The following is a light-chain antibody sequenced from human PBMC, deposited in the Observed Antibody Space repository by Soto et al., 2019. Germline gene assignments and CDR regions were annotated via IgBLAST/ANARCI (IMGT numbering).Light chain of an antibody. CDR2: GAS. CDR1: QSVSSN. CDR3: QQYNNWPHT. Sequence: EIVMTQSPATLSVSPGERATLSCRASQSVSSNLVWYQQKPGQAPRLLIQGASTRATGIPARFSGSGSGTEFTLTISSLQSEDFAVYYCQQYNNWPHTFGQRTKLETK. J-gene: IGKJ2*01. V-gene: IGKV3-15*01.